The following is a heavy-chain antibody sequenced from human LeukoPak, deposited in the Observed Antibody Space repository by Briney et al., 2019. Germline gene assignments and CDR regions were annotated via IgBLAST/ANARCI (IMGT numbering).Heavy chain of an antibody. V-gene: IGHV4-39*01. CDR1: GGSISGSDNY. CDR3: GASSGWGAFDV. Sequence: SETLSLTCTVSGGSISGSDNYWGWIRQPPGKGLEWILSIYYGGTTYYNPSLKSRVTKSVDTSKNQFSLNLYSVTAADTAVYYCGASSGWGAFDVWGRGTMVTVSS. J-gene: IGHJ3*01. CDR2: IYYGGTT. D-gene: IGHD6-25*01.